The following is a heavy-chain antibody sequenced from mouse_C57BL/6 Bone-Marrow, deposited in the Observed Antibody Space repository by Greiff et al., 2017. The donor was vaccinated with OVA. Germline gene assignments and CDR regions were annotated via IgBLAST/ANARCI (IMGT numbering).Heavy chain of an antibody. CDR3: ARRKPYYYAMDY. CDR2: INPNNGGT. CDR1: GYTFTDYN. J-gene: IGHJ4*01. V-gene: IGHV1-18*01. Sequence: EVQVVESGPELVKPGASVKIPCKASGYTFTDYNMDWVKQSHGKSLEWIGDINPNNGGTIYNQKFKGKATLTVDKSSSTAYMELRSLTSEDTAVYYCARRKPYYYAMDYWGQGTSVTVSS.